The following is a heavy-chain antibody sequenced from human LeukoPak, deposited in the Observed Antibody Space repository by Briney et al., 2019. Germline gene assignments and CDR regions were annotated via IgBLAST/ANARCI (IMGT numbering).Heavy chain of an antibody. CDR3: ARALLRPWFDP. Sequence: PSETLSLTCTVSGGSTSSSNYYWGWIRQPPGKGLEWIGGIHYSGNTYYNPSLKSRVTISIDTSKNQFSLKLSSVTAADTAVYYCARALLRPWFDPWGQGTLVTVSS. J-gene: IGHJ5*02. CDR2: IHYSGNT. V-gene: IGHV4-39*01. D-gene: IGHD3-16*01. CDR1: GGSTSSSNYY.